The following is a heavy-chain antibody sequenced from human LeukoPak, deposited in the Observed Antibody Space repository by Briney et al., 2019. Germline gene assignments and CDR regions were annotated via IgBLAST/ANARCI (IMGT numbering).Heavy chain of an antibody. J-gene: IGHJ4*02. Sequence: GIIPIFGTANYAQKFQGRVTITADESTSTAYMELSSLRSEDTAVYYCARELYYYDSYFDYWGQGTLVTVSS. V-gene: IGHV1-69*01. CDR2: IIPIFGTA. D-gene: IGHD3-22*01. CDR3: ARELYYYDSYFDY.